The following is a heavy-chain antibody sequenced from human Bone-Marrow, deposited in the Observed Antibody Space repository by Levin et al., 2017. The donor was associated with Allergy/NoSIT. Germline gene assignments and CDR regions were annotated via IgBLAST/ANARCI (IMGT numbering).Heavy chain of an antibody. CDR2: IYHRGDT. D-gene: IGHD2/OR15-2a*01. CDR1: GGSISSSNW. V-gene: IGHV4-4*02. Sequence: PGGSLRLSCTVSGGSISSSNWWSWVRQPPGKGLEWIGEIYHRGDTNYNPSLKRRVTMSVDTSKNQFSLNLSSMTAADTAVYYCATSFLDSWGQGTLVTVSS. J-gene: IGHJ4*02. CDR3: ATSFLDS.